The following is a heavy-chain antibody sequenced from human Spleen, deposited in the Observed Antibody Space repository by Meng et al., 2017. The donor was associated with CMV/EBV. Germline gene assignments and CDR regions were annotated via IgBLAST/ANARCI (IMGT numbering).Heavy chain of an antibody. V-gene: IGHV1-69*05. J-gene: IGHJ4*02. CDR1: GGTFSSYA. CDR3: ASSRDCTGTNCYSPGLDY. D-gene: IGHD2-2*02. Sequence: SVKVSCKASGGTFSSYAISWVRQAPGQGLEWMGAIIPFFGTPNYAQKFQGRVTVTTDESTSTAYMELSSLRSEDTAVYFCASSRDCTGTNCYSPGLDYWGQGTLVTVSS. CDR2: IIPFFGTP.